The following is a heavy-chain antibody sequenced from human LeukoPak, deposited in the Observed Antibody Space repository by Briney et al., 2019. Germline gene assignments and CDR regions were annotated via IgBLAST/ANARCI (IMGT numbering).Heavy chain of an antibody. CDR3: APYYYEYYFGY. CDR2: ISGSGGST. V-gene: IGHV3-23*01. D-gene: IGHD3-22*01. CDR1: GFTFSSYG. Sequence: GGSLRLSCAASGFTFSSYGMSWVRQAPGKGLEWVSAISGSGGSTYYADSVKGRFTISRDNSKNTLYLQMNSLRAEDTAVYYCAPYYYEYYFGYWGQGPLVTVSS. J-gene: IGHJ4*02.